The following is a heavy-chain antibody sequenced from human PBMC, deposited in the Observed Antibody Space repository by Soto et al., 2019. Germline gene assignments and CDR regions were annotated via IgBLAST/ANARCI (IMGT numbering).Heavy chain of an antibody. CDR2: IYSGGST. CDR1: GFTVSSNY. V-gene: IGHV3-66*01. CDR3: ARSEGYDNFDY. J-gene: IGHJ4*02. D-gene: IGHD5-12*01. Sequence: EVQLVESGGGLVQPGGSLRLSCAASGFTVSSNYMSWVRQAPGKGLEWVSVIYSGGSTYYADSVKGRFTISRDNSKNTLYLPMNSLRAEDTAVYYCARSEGYDNFDYWGQGTLVTVSS.